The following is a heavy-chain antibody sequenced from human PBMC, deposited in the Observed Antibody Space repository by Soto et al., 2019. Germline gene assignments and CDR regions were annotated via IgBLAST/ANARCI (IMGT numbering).Heavy chain of an antibody. CDR3: ARGHLWAFDY. CDR2: IMPGSSHI. V-gene: IGHV3-48*01. Sequence: PGGSLRLSCASSGFTFSIYSMNWVRQAPGKGLEWVSYIMPGSSHIFYADSVKGRFTISRDNAKNSLYLQMNSLRAEDTAVYYCARGHLWAFDYWAQGILVTVSS. J-gene: IGHJ4*02. CDR1: GFTFSIYS. D-gene: IGHD2-21*01.